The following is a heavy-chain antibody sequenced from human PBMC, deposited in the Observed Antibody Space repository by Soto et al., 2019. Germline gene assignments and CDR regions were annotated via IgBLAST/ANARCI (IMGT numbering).Heavy chain of an antibody. CDR1: GGSISSGDYY. D-gene: IGHD6-13*01. Sequence: SETLSLTCTVSGGSISSGDYYWSWIRQPPGKGLEWIAYIYYSGNTYYNPSLKSRVTISIDTSKNQFSLKLSAVTAADTAVYYCVREPSRIAAGAYWGKESLVTV. CDR2: IYYSGNT. J-gene: IGHJ4*02. CDR3: VREPSRIAAGAY. V-gene: IGHV4-30-4*01.